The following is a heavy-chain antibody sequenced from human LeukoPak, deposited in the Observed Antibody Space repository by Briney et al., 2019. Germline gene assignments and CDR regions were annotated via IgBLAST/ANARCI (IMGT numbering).Heavy chain of an antibody. CDR3: ANLLRVGIVVSRDYYYYMDV. J-gene: IGHJ6*03. Sequence: GAPVKVSCKASGGTFSSYAISWVRQAPGQGLEWMGGIIPIFGTANYAQKFQGRVTITADESTSTAYMELSSLRSEDTAVYYCANLLRVGIVVSRDYYYYMDVWGKGTTVTVSS. V-gene: IGHV1-69*13. D-gene: IGHD2-2*03. CDR2: IIPIFGTA. CDR1: GGTFSSYA.